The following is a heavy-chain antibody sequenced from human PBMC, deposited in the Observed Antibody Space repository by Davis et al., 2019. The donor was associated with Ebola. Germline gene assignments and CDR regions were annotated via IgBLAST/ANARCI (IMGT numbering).Heavy chain of an antibody. Sequence: GESLKISCAASGFTFSSYDMHWVRQATGKGLEWVSAIGTAGDTYYPGSVKGRFTISRDNSKNTLYLQMNSLRAEDTAVYYCAKEKGDYGGNEFDYWGQGTLVTVSS. CDR3: AKEKGDYGGNEFDY. CDR1: GFTFSSYD. D-gene: IGHD4-23*01. CDR2: IGTAGDT. V-gene: IGHV3-13*01. J-gene: IGHJ4*02.